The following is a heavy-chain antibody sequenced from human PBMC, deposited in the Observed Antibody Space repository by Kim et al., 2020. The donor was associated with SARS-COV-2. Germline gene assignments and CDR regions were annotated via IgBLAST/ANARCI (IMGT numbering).Heavy chain of an antibody. D-gene: IGHD1-1*01. V-gene: IGHV4-4*07. CDR1: GGSITSYY. J-gene: IGHJ5*02. CDR2: IYTSGVT. CDR3: ARDSGSASWERPSDL. Sequence: SETLSLTCTVSGGSITSYYYSWIRQSAGKGLEWIGRIYTSGVTDYNPSLKSRVTMSVDRLKKQVSLRLTSVIAADTAVYFCARDSGSASWERPSDLWGQGTLVTVSS.